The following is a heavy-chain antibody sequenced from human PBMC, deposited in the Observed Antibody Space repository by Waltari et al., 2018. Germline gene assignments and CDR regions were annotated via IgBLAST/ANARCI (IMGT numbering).Heavy chain of an antibody. CDR1: GGSFSGFS. CDR2: INHSGST. D-gene: IGHD5-12*01. CDR3: AKGPHRNRLQLKSYYYGMDV. J-gene: IGHJ6*02. Sequence: QVQLQQWGAGLLKPSETLSLTCAVSGGSFSGFSWTWIRQPPGKGLEWSGEINHSGSTNYHPSLKSRVTISVDTSKKQFSLKLSSVTAADTAVYYCAKGPHRNRLQLKSYYYGMDVWGQGTTVSVSS. V-gene: IGHV4-34*01.